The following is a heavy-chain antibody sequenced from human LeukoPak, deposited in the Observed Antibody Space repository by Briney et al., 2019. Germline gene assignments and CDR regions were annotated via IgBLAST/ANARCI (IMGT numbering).Heavy chain of an antibody. CDR3: ARSRGIISDSTLDY. V-gene: IGHV4-4*07. CDR1: GDSISYLY. CDR2: ISASGST. J-gene: IGHJ4*02. D-gene: IGHD6-13*01. Sequence: PSETLSLTCSVSGDSISYLYWSWIRQAAGKGLEWIGRISASGSTDYNASLKSRVTMSVDTSKNQLSLKVISVTAADTAVYYCARSRGIISDSTLDYWGQGTLVTVSS.